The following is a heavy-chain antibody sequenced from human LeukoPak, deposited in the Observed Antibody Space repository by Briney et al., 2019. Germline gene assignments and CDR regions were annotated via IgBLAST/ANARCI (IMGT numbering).Heavy chain of an antibody. CDR2: IYYDGGS. CDR1: GGSISRSSYY. Sequence: PSETLSLTCSVSGGSISRSSYYWGCIRQPPGKGLDWIGSIYYDGGSYYNPSLKSRVIMSVDTSENQSSLQLWSVTAADTAVYYCARHIRYGSNWKCSWFDPWGQGTLVSVSS. J-gene: IGHJ5*02. CDR3: ARHIRYGSNWKCSWFDP. V-gene: IGHV4-39*01. D-gene: IGHD5-24*01.